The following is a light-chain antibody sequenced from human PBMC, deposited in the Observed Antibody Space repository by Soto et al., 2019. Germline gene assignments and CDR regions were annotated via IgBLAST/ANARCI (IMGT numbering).Light chain of an antibody. CDR3: SSYTSSSTPLV. CDR1: SSDVGGYNY. V-gene: IGLV2-14*01. J-gene: IGLJ3*02. CDR2: DVT. Sequence: QSVLTQPASVSGSPGQSITISCTGTSSDVGGYNYVSWYQQHPGKAPKLMIYDVTNRPSGVSNRFSGSKSGNXASXTISGLQAEDEADYYCSSYTSSSTPLVFGGGTKLTXL.